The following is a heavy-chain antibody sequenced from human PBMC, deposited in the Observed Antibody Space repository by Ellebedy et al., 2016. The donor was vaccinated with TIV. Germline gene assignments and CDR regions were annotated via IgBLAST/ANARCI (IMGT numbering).Heavy chain of an antibody. CDR3: AKDKGYTYGYENYFDC. CDR1: GFTFSNYA. CDR2: IFVRGDKT. Sequence: GESLKISXAASGFTFSNYAMTWVRLAPGRGLEWVSSIFVRGDKTFYADSVKGRFTISRDNSKNTLDLQMSSLRAEDTAVYYCAKDKGYTYGYENYFDCWGQGTLVTVSS. D-gene: IGHD5-18*01. J-gene: IGHJ4*02. V-gene: IGHV3-23*01.